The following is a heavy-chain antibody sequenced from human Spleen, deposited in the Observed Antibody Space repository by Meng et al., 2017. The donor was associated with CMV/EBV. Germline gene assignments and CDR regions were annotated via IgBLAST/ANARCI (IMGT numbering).Heavy chain of an antibody. Sequence: GGSLRLSCAASGFTFSSYWMSWVRQAPGKGLEWVANIKYDGSEKYYVDSVKGRFTISRDNAKNSLYLEMSRLRAEDTSVYYCARQWLPDHWGQGTLVTVSS. CDR1: GFTFSSYW. D-gene: IGHD6-19*01. V-gene: IGHV3-7*01. J-gene: IGHJ5*02. CDR3: ARQWLPDH. CDR2: IKYDGSEK.